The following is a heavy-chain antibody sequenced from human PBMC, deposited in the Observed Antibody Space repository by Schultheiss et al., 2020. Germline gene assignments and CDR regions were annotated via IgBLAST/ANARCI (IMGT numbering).Heavy chain of an antibody. D-gene: IGHD5-12*01. V-gene: IGHV3-30*18. J-gene: IGHJ6*02. Sequence: GGSLRLSCAASGFTFSSYGMHWVRQAPGKGLEWVAVISYDGSNKYYADSVKGRFTISRDNSKNTLYLQMNSLRAEDTAVYYCAKTGGGGGYDYYYGMDVWGQGTTVTVS. CDR1: GFTFSSYG. CDR3: AKTGGGGGYDYYYGMDV. CDR2: ISYDGSNK.